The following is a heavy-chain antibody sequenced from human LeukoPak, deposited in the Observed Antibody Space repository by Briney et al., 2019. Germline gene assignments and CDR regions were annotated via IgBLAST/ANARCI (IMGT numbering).Heavy chain of an antibody. Sequence: ASVTVSVKASGGTFSSYAISWVRQAPGQGLEWMGGIIPIFGTANYAQKFQGRVTITTDESTSTAYMELSSLRSEDTAVYYCARAYSSSYAFDIWGQGTMVTVSS. D-gene: IGHD6-6*01. V-gene: IGHV1-69*05. J-gene: IGHJ3*02. CDR1: GGTFSSYA. CDR2: IIPIFGTA. CDR3: ARAYSSSYAFDI.